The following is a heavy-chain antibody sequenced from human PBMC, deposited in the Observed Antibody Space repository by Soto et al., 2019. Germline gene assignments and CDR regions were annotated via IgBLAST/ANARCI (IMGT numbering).Heavy chain of an antibody. CDR3: TKDWVVVSTIPHL. D-gene: IGHD5-12*01. CDR2: ISASGASI. V-gene: IGHV3-23*01. CDR1: GFSFNDYA. J-gene: IGHJ5*02. Sequence: EEQLLQSGGGLVQPGGSLRPSCAASGFSFNDYAMSGIPQAPGKGLEWVSGISASGASIHYADSVKGRFIVSRDNSNNALYLQMSSLRVEDTAMYYCTKDWVVVSTIPHLWGQGTRVTVSS.